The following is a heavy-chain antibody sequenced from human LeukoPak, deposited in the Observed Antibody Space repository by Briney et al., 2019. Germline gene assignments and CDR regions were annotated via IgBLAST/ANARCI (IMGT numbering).Heavy chain of an antibody. J-gene: IGHJ3*02. CDR1: GFAFSAYA. D-gene: IGHD2-21*02. Sequence: LSGGSLRLSCVASGFAFSAYALSWVRHTPGKGLEWVSTVSGSGGRTFHADSVKVRFTISRDNSKKTVSLQMNSLRVDDTAVYYCAKGGAAMTDAPHGDVVTTTLDGFDIWGQGSMVTVSS. CDR2: VSGSGGRT. V-gene: IGHV3-23*01. CDR3: AKGGAAMTDAPHGDVVTTTLDGFDI.